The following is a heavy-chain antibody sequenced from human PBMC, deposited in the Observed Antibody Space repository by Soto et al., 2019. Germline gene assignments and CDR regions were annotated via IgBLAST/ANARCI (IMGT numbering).Heavy chain of an antibody. CDR1: GFTFSNAW. D-gene: IGHD3-10*01. Sequence: EVQLVESGGGLVKPGGSLRLSCAASGFTFSNAWMSWVRQAPGKGLEWVGRIKSKTDGGTTDYAAPVKGRFTISRDDSKNTLYLQMNSLKTEDTAVYYCPTAAASLLWYGMDVWGQGTTVTVSS. CDR2: IKSKTDGGTT. V-gene: IGHV3-15*01. J-gene: IGHJ6*02. CDR3: PTAAASLLWYGMDV.